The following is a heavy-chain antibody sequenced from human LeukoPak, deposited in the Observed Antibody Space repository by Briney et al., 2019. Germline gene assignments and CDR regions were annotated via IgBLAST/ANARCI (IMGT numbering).Heavy chain of an antibody. D-gene: IGHD5-12*01. Sequence: PGGSLRLSCAASGFTFINYAMAWVRQAPGKGLEWVSAIIESGGSTFYADSVKGRFTISRDNSNNTLYLQMNSLRAEDTAVYYCAKGGYGGTPSHFDSWGQGILVAVSS. J-gene: IGHJ4*02. CDR1: GFTFINYA. CDR3: AKGGYGGTPSHFDS. V-gene: IGHV3-23*01. CDR2: IIESGGST.